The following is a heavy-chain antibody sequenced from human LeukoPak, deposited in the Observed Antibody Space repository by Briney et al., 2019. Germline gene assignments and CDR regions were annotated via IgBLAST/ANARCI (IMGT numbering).Heavy chain of an antibody. J-gene: IGHJ5*02. D-gene: IGHD3-10*01. CDR1: GYTFTSYD. CDR3: ASGGSGSSTLSWFDP. CDR2: FDPEDGET. V-gene: IGHV1-24*01. Sequence: GASVKVSCKASGYTFTSYDINWVRQAPGKGLEWMGGFDPEDGETIYAQKFQGRVTMTEDTSTDTAYMELSSLRSEDTAVYYCASGGSGSSTLSWFDPWGQGTLVTVSS.